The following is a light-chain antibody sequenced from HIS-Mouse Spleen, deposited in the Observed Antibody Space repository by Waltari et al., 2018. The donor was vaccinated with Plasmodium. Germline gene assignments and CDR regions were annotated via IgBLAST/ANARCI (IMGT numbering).Light chain of an antibody. CDR1: QSVSSN. Sequence: EIVMTQSPATLSVSPGERATLSCRASQSVSSNLALYQQQPGQAPRPLTYGASTRATGIPARFSGSESGTEFTLTISSLQSEDFAVYYCQQYNNWPFTFGPGTKVDIK. V-gene: IGKV3-15*01. CDR3: QQYNNWPFT. J-gene: IGKJ3*01. CDR2: GAS.